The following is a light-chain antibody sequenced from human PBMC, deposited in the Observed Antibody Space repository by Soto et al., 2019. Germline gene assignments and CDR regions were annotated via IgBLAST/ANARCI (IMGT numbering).Light chain of an antibody. CDR2: KAS. J-gene: IGKJ1*01. CDR3: QQYDTYWT. CDR1: QSISSW. V-gene: IGKV1-5*03. Sequence: DIQMTQSPSTLSASVGDRVTITCRASQSISSWLAWFQQKPGKAPKLLIYKASTLESGVPSRFSGSGSGTEFTLTISSLQPYDLATCYCQQYDTYWTFGQGTKEEI.